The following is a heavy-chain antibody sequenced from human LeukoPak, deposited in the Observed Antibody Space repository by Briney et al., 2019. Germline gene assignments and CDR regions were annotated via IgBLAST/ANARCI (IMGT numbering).Heavy chain of an antibody. CDR1: GFTFSSYG. CDR3: ANTWDYGDFIYYYGMDV. D-gene: IGHD4-17*01. CDR2: ISYDGSNK. V-gene: IGHV3-30*18. J-gene: IGHJ6*02. Sequence: SGRSLRLSCAASGFTFSSYGMHWVRQAPGKGLGWVAVISYDGSNKYYADSVKGRFTISRDNSKNTLYLQMNSLRAEDTAVYYCANTWDYGDFIYYYGMDVWGQGTTVTVSS.